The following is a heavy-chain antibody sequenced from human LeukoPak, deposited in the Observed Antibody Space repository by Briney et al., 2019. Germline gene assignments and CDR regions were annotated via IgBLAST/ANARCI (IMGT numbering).Heavy chain of an antibody. CDR2: ISWKSGSI. V-gene: IGHV3-9*01. CDR3: AKDYYYDSSGYYWAPGDD. Sequence: GGSLRLSCAASGFTFDDYAMHWVRQAPGKGLEWGSGISWKSGSIGYADSVKGRFTISRDIAKNSLYLQMNSLRAEDTALYYCAKDYYYDSSGYYWAPGDDWGQGTLVTVSS. CDR1: GFTFDDYA. D-gene: IGHD3-22*01. J-gene: IGHJ4*02.